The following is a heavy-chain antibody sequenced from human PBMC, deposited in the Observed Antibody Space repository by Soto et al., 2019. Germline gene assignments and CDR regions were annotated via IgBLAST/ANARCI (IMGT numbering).Heavy chain of an antibody. CDR3: ARDGDGYNLNWFDP. D-gene: IGHD5-12*01. J-gene: IGHJ5*02. Sequence: GGSLRLSCAASGFTFSSYSMNWVRQAPGKGLEWVSYISSSSSTIYYADSVKGRFTISRDNAKNSLYLQMNSLRAEDTAVYYCARDGDGYNLNWFDPWGQGTLVTVSS. CDR1: GFTFSSYS. V-gene: IGHV3-48*01. CDR2: ISSSSSTI.